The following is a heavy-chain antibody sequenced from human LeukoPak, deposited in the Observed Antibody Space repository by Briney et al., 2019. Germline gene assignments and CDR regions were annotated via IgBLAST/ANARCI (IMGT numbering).Heavy chain of an antibody. CDR1: GGSFSGYY. J-gene: IGHJ6*03. Sequence: PSETLSLTCAVSGGSFSGYYWSWIRQPPGKGLEWIGEINHSGSTNYNPSLKSRVTISVDTSKNQFSLKLSSVTAADTAVYYCARGRRQYTYYYYYYMDVWGKGTTVTVSS. D-gene: IGHD4-11*01. CDR2: INHSGST. CDR3: ARGRRQYTYYYYYYMDV. V-gene: IGHV4-34*01.